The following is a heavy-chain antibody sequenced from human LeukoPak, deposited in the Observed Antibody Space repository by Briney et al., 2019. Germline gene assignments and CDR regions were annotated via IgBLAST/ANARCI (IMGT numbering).Heavy chain of an antibody. Sequence: GASVKVSCMASGYTFTSYAMHWVRQAPGQRLEWMGWINAGNGNTKYSQKFQGRVTITRDTSASTAYMELSSLRSEDTAVYYCARVLEWLTQYYFDYWGQGTLVTVSS. CDR3: ARVLEWLTQYYFDY. V-gene: IGHV1-3*01. D-gene: IGHD6-19*01. CDR2: INAGNGNT. J-gene: IGHJ4*02. CDR1: GYTFTSYA.